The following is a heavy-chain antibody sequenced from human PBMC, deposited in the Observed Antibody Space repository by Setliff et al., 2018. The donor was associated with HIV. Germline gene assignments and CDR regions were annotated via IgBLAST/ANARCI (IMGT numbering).Heavy chain of an antibody. V-gene: IGHV3-15*01. D-gene: IGHD5-18*01. Sequence: GGSLRLSCAASGFTFSSYWMHWVRQVPGKGLEWLGLFKSRADGATLEYAPPIKGRFTISRDGSANTLYLQMDNLRTEDTALYYCTTKRGFTYGRDYWGQGTQVTVSS. CDR2: FKSRADGATL. CDR1: GFTFSSYW. J-gene: IGHJ4*02. CDR3: TTKRGFTYGRDY.